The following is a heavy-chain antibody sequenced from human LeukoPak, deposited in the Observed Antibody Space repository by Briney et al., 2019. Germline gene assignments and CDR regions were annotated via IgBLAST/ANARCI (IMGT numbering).Heavy chain of an antibody. D-gene: IGHD2-2*02. V-gene: IGHV5-51*01. CDR3: AGHSFDTVDAFDV. CDR1: GFNFNNYW. J-gene: IGHJ3*01. Sequence: GEYLKISCEASGFNFNNYWVGWVRQMPGKGLEWMGIIYPGDYDTRYSPSFQGHVTISVDKSISTAYWQGRSLRASDTAMYFCAGHSFDTVDAFDVWGQGTIVTVSA. CDR2: IYPGDYDT.